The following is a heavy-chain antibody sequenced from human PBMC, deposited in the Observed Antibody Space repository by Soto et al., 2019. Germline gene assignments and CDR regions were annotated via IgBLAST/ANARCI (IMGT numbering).Heavy chain of an antibody. D-gene: IGHD6-19*01. CDR1: GYTFTSNG. V-gene: IGHV1-18*01. J-gene: IGHJ4*02. CDR2: ISAYNGNT. CDR3: ARDLRLIAVAGTVAFDY. Sequence: ASVKVTCKASGYTFTSNGSRWVRQAPGQGLEWMGWISAYNGNTNYAQKLQGRVTMTTDTSTSTAYMELRSLRSDDTAVYYCARDLRLIAVAGTVAFDYWGQGTLVTVSS.